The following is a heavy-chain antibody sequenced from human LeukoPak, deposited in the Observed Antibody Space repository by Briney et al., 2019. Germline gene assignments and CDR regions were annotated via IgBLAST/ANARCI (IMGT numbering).Heavy chain of an antibody. CDR1: GYSFTSYW. CDR3: ARHGSGSSSRTDY. D-gene: IGHD2-2*01. Sequence: GESLKISRKGSGYSFTSYWIAWVRQMPGKGLEWMGIIYPGDSDTRYSPSFQGQVTISADKSISTASLQWSSLKASDTAIYYCARHGSGSSSRTDYWGQGTLVTVSS. CDR2: IYPGDSDT. V-gene: IGHV5-51*01. J-gene: IGHJ4*02.